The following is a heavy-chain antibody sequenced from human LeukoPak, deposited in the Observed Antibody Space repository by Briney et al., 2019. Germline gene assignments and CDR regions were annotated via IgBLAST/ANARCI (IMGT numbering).Heavy chain of an antibody. CDR1: GYSFTSYW. CDR3: ARLVAASGGGYFDY. Sequence: GESLKISCKASGYSFTSYWITWVRQMPGKGLEWMGRIDPRDSYANYSPSFQGHVTISGDKSISTAYLQWSSLKASDTAMYYCARLVAASGGGYFDYWGQGTLVTVSS. D-gene: IGHD2-15*01. CDR2: IDPRDSYA. J-gene: IGHJ4*02. V-gene: IGHV5-10-1*01.